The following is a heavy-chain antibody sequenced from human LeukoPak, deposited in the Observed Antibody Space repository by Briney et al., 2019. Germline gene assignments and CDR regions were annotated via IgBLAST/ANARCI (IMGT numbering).Heavy chain of an antibody. D-gene: IGHD2-2*01. CDR2: ISSSSSYI. Sequence: GGSLRLSCAASGFTFSSYSMNWVRQAPGKGLEWVSSISSSSSYIYYADSVKGRFTISRDNAKNSLYLQMNSLRAEGTAVYYCARGVVVPAAHQFDPWGQGTLVTVSS. CDR3: ARGVVVPAAHQFDP. V-gene: IGHV3-21*01. J-gene: IGHJ5*02. CDR1: GFTFSSYS.